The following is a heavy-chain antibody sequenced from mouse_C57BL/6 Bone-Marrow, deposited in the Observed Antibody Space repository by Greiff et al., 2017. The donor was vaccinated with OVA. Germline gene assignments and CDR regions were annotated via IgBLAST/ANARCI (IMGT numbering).Heavy chain of an antibody. Sequence: EVKLMESGPGLVKPSQSLSLTCSVTGYSITSGYYWNWIRQFPGNKLEWMGYISYDGSNNYNPSLKNRISITRDTSKNQFFLKLNSVTTEDTATYYCARASYYGSSTRYFDVWGTGTTVTVSS. CDR2: ISYDGSN. D-gene: IGHD1-1*01. CDR1: GYSITSGYY. CDR3: ARASYYGSSTRYFDV. V-gene: IGHV3-6*01. J-gene: IGHJ1*03.